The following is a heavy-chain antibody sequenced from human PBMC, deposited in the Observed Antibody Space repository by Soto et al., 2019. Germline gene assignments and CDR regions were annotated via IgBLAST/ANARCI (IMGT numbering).Heavy chain of an antibody. CDR2: IAYSGTN. J-gene: IGHJ5*02. V-gene: IGHV4-31*03. D-gene: IGHD3-22*01. CDR3: ASGPDSYDISGYFEP. Sequence: SESLSLTSIAPRRSSSSCGSDWSLICQRQAKGLERMGYIAYSGTNHYNPSLKSRATISVDTPDNQFLLKLSSVTAADTAVYFCASGPDSYDISGYFEPWGQGTLVTVSA. CDR1: RRSSSSCGSD.